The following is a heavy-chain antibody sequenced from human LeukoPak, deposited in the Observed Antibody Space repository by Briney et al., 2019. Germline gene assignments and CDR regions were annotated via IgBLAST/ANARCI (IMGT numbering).Heavy chain of an antibody. D-gene: IGHD3-10*01. V-gene: IGHV3-30-3*01. CDR3: AREDMIRGLDY. J-gene: IGHJ4*02. CDR2: ISYDGSNK. CDR1: GFTFSSYA. Sequence: GGSLRLSCAASGFTFSSYAMPWVRQAPGKGLEWVAVISYDGSNKYYADSVKGRFTISRDNAKNSLYLQMNSLRAEDTAVYYCAREDMIRGLDYWGQGTLVTVSS.